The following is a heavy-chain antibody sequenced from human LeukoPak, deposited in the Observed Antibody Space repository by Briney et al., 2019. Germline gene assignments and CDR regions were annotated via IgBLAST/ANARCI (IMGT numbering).Heavy chain of an antibody. CDR3: ARDLFRGSDYYHGMDV. CDR1: GFTVSSNY. CDR2: IYSGGST. J-gene: IGHJ6*02. Sequence: GGSLRLSCAASGFTVSSNYMSWVRQAPGKGLECVSIIYSGGSTYSADSVKGRFTISRDNSKNTLYLQMNSLRAEDTAVYYCARDLFRGSDYYHGMDVWGQGTTVTVSS. V-gene: IGHV3-53*01. D-gene: IGHD3-16*01.